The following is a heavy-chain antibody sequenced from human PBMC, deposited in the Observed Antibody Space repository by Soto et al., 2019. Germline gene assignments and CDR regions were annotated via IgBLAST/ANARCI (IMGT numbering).Heavy chain of an antibody. CDR3: ASTSHPIHYYYGLDV. CDR1: GGTFSSYA. Sequence: QVQLVQSGAEVKKPGSSVKVSCKASGGTFSSYAISWVRQAPGQGLEWMGGIIPIFGTANYAQKCQGRVTSTAAESKSTAYMELSSLRSEDTAVYYCASTSHPIHYYYGLDVLGQGTTVTVSS. D-gene: IGHD6-6*01. CDR2: IIPIFGTA. J-gene: IGHJ6*02. V-gene: IGHV1-69*12.